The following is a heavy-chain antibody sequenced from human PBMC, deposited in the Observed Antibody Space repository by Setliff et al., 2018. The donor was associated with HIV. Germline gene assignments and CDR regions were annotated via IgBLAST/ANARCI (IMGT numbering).Heavy chain of an antibody. CDR1: GGSFSSYA. CDR2: IIPISGST. J-gene: IGHJ6*03. Sequence: GASVKVSCKTSGGSFSSYAFSWVRQAPGQGLEWMGGIIPISGSTNYAQKFQGRVTITADKSTSTAYMELSSLKSEDTAVYYCASAYDYYMDVWGKGTTVTVSS. V-gene: IGHV1-69*06. CDR3: ASAYDYYMDV.